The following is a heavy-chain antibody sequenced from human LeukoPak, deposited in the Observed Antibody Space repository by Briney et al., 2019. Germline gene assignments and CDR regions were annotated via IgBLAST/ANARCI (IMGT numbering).Heavy chain of an antibody. J-gene: IGHJ4*02. D-gene: IGHD6-19*01. Sequence: PSETLSLTCTVFGGSIRSSDDYWGWIRQPPGKGLEWIGSIHYGGITYYNPSLKSRVTISVDTSKNQFSLKLSSVTAADTAVYYCARRGSSCFLYYFDYWGQGILVTVSS. V-gene: IGHV4-39*01. CDR2: IHYGGIT. CDR1: GGSIRSSDDY. CDR3: ARRGSSCFLYYFDY.